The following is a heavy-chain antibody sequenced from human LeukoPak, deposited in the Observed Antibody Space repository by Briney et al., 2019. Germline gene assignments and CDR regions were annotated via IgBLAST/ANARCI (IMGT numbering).Heavy chain of an antibody. CDR3: ARHGVDGGNMGAFDI. V-gene: IGHV4-61*02. CDR1: GGSISSGSYY. J-gene: IGHJ3*02. CDR2: IYTSGST. D-gene: IGHD4-23*01. Sequence: SETLSLTCTVSGGSISSGSYYWSWIRQPAGKGLEWIGRIYTSGSTNYNPSLKSRVTISVDTSKNQFSLKLSSVTAADTAVYYCARHGVDGGNMGAFDIWGQGTMVTVSS.